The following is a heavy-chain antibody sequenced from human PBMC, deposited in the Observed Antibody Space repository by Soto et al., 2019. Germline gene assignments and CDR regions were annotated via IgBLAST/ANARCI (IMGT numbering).Heavy chain of an antibody. CDR3: ATTYGGNSGPFDY. CDR2: IIPIFGTA. V-gene: IGHV1-69*13. J-gene: IGHJ4*02. Sequence: SVKVSCKASGGTFSSYAISWVRQAPGQGLEWMGGIIPIFGTANYAQKFQGRVTITADESTSTAYMELSSLRSEDTAVYYCATTYGGNSGPFDYWGQGTLVTVSS. D-gene: IGHD4-17*01. CDR1: GGTFSSYA.